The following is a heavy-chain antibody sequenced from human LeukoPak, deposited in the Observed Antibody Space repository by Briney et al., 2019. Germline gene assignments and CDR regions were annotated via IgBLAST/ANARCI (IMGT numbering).Heavy chain of an antibody. V-gene: IGHV3-48*02. CDR3: ARPFETYYYDSSGYAIDY. Sequence: PGGSLRLSCAASGFTFSSYSMNWVRQAPGKGLEWVSHITASGTAMFYADSVKGRFTISRDNAKNSLYLQMNSLRDEDTAVYYCARPFETYYYDSSGYAIDYWGQGTLVTVSS. J-gene: IGHJ4*02. CDR1: GFTFSSYS. CDR2: ITASGTAM. D-gene: IGHD3-22*01.